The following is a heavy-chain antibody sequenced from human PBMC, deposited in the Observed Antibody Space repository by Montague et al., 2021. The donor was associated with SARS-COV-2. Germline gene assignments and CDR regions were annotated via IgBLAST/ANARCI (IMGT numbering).Heavy chain of an antibody. D-gene: IGHD3-22*01. CDR1: GGSLNNYF. CDR3: ARVDSSGPGEY. V-gene: IGHV4-59*08. CDR2: ISDSGST. J-gene: IGHJ4*02. Sequence: SETLSLTCTVSGGSLNNYFWSWIRQPPGKGLEWVGYISDSGSTKYNPSLQSRVTISVDMARNQFSLKLLSATAADTAFYYCARVDSSGPGEYWGQGILVSVSS.